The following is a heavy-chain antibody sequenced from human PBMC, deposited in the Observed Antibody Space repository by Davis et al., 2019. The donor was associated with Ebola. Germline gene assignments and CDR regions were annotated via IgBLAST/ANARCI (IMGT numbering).Heavy chain of an antibody. D-gene: IGHD2-21*02. J-gene: IGHJ4*02. Sequence: ASVKVSCKASGYTFTSYYMHWVRQAPGQGLEWMGIINPSGGSTSYAQKFQGRVTMTRDTSTSTVYMELSSLRSEDTAVYYCARTNIAYCGGDCYLDYWGQGTLVTVSS. CDR1: GYTFTSYY. CDR2: INPSGGST. V-gene: IGHV1-46*01. CDR3: ARTNIAYCGGDCYLDY.